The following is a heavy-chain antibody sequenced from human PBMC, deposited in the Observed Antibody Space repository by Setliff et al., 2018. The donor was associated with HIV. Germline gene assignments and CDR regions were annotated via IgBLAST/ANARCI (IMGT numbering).Heavy chain of an antibody. V-gene: IGHV3-33*06. CDR3: AKDGALYSSSWSPPFDY. CDR2: IWYDGSNK. J-gene: IGHJ4*02. CDR1: GFTFSSYG. D-gene: IGHD6-13*01. Sequence: LRLSCAASGFTFSSYGMHWVRQAPGKGLEWVAVIWYDGSNKYYADSVKGRFTISRDNSKNTLYLQMNSLRAEDTAVYYCAKDGALYSSSWSPPFDYWGQGTLVTVSS.